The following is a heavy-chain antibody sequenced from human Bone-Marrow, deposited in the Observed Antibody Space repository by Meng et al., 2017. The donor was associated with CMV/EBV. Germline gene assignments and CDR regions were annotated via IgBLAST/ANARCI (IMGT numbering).Heavy chain of an antibody. CDR2: IKQDGSEK. CDR3: ARVKLQADAFDI. J-gene: IGHJ3*02. V-gene: IGHV3-7*01. CDR1: GFTFSSYW. Sequence: LSLTCAASGFTFSSYWMSWVRQAPGKGLEWVANIKQDGSEKYYVDSVKGRFTISRDNAKNSLYLQMNSLRAEDTAVYYCARVKLQADAFDICGQGTMVTVSS. D-gene: IGHD4-23*01.